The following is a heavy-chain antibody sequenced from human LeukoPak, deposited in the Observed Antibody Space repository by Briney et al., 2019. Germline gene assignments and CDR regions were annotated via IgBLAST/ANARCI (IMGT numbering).Heavy chain of an antibody. CDR1: GGSFSGYY. CDR3: ARGDYVWGSYRYPPDAFDI. J-gene: IGHJ3*02. V-gene: IGHV4-34*01. CDR2: INHSGST. Sequence: SETLSLTCAVYGGSFSGYYWSWIRQPPGKGLEWIGEINHSGSTNYNPSLKSRVTISVDTSKNQFSLKLSSVTAADTAVYYCARGDYVWGSYRYPPDAFDIWGQGTMVTVSS. D-gene: IGHD3-16*02.